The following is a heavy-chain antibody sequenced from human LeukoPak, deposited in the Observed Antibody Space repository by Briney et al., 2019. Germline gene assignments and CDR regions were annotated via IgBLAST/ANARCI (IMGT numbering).Heavy chain of an antibody. V-gene: IGHV1-18*01. CDR1: GYTFTSYG. D-gene: IGHD2-2*01. CDR3: ARDIVVVPAALGYAFDI. CDR2: ISAYNGNT. Sequence: ASVKVSCKASGYTFTSYGISWVRQAPGQGLEWMGWISAYNGNTNYPQKLQGRVTMTTDTSTSTAYMELRSLRSDDTAVYYCARDIVVVPAALGYAFDIWGQGTMVTVSS. J-gene: IGHJ3*02.